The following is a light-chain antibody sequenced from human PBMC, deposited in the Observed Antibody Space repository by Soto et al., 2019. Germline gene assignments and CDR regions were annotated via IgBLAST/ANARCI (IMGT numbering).Light chain of an antibody. J-gene: IGKJ1*01. CDR3: LQDYNYPPT. Sequence: IQMTQYTYSLSASVGDRVTITFRASQSILSHLNWYQQKPGKVPKLLIYAASSLQSGVPSRFSGSGSGTDFTLTISSLQPEDFATYYCLQDYNYPPTFGQGTKVDIK. V-gene: IGKV1-6*01. CDR2: AAS. CDR1: QSILSH.